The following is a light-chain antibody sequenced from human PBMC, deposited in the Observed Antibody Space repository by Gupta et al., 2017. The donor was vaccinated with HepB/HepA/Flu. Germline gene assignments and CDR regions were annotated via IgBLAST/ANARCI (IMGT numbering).Light chain of an antibody. Sequence: EIVLTQSPDFQSVPPNEKVTITCRASQSIGNRLHWYQQKPDQSPKLLIKYSSQTSSGVPSRFSGSGYGTDFTLTINSLEAEDAAAYYCHQSSSLPFTFGPGTKVDVK. CDR1: QSIGNR. CDR2: YSS. CDR3: HQSSSLPFT. V-gene: IGKV6D-21*02. J-gene: IGKJ3*01.